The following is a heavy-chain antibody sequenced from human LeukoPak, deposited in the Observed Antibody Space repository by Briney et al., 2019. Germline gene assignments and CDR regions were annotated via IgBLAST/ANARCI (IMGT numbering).Heavy chain of an antibody. D-gene: IGHD5-18*01. J-gene: IGHJ4*02. CDR3: ARAQYSYGHYYFDY. CDR1: GFTFSSYW. V-gene: IGHV3-74*01. Sequence: QPGGSLRLSCAASGFTFSSYWMHWVRQAPGKGLVWVSRINSDGSSTSYADSVKGRFTISRDNAKNTLYLQMNSLRAEDTAVYYCARAQYSYGHYYFDYWSQGTLVTVSS. CDR2: INSDGSST.